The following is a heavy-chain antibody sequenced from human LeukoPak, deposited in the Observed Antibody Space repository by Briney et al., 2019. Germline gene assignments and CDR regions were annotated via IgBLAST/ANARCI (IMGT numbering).Heavy chain of an antibody. CDR1: GGSFSGYY. D-gene: IGHD7-27*01. Sequence: SETLSLTCAVYGGSFSGYYWSWIRQPPGKGLEWIGEIXXXGXXXXXPSXXXXXXXSVXTSKNQFSLKLSSVTAADTAVYYCARGPNWVDYWGQGTLVTVSS. CDR3: ARGPNWVDY. CDR2: IXXXGXX. V-gene: IGHV4-34*01. J-gene: IGHJ4*02.